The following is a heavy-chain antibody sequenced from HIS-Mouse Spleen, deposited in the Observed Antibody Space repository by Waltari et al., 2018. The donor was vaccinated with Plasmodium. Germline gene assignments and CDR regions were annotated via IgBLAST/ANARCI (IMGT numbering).Heavy chain of an antibody. D-gene: IGHD6-13*01. CDR1: GFHFSSYW. J-gene: IGHJ2*01. CDR2: IKQDGSEK. V-gene: IGHV3-7*01. CDR3: ASSWYWYFDL. Sequence: EVQLVESGGGLVQPGVSLRLSCAASGFHFSSYWMGWVRQSTGKGLEWVANIKQDGSEKYYVDSVKGRFTISRDNAKNSLYLQMNSLRAEDTAVYYCASSWYWYFDLWGRGTLVTVSS.